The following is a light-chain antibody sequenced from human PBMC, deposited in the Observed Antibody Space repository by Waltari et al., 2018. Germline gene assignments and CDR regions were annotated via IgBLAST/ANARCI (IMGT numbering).Light chain of an antibody. V-gene: IGLV2-14*01. CDR3: SSYTTRSGYV. CDR1: SSDVGALDY. J-gene: IGLJ1*01. CDR2: EVT. Sequence: QSALTQPASVSGSPGQSITISCTGTSSDVGALDYVPWYQQHPGEAPKLMIYEVTDRPSGVSKRFSGSKSGITASLTISGLQAGDEADYYCSSYTTRSGYVVGTGTKVTVL.